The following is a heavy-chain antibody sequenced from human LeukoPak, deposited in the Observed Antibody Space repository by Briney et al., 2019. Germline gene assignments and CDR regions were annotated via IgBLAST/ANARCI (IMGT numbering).Heavy chain of an antibody. Sequence: PSETLSLTCTVSGDSISPYYWSWIRQPPGKGLEWIWYIYYSGSTDSNPSLKSRVTISEDTSKNRLSLRLSSVTAADTAVYYCTRGFYSNYYGLDVWGQGTTVTVSS. J-gene: IGHJ6*02. D-gene: IGHD6-13*01. CDR1: GDSISPYY. CDR2: IYYSGST. CDR3: TRGFYSNYYGLDV. V-gene: IGHV4-59*01.